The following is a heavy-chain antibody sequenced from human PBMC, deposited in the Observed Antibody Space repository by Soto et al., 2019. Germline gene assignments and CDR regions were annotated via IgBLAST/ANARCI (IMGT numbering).Heavy chain of an antibody. J-gene: IGHJ6*02. D-gene: IGHD6-19*01. Sequence: SQTLSLTCAISGDSVSSNRAAWHWIRQSPSRGLEWLGRTYYRSRWYSNYVVSVKSRITINPDTSKNQFSLQLNSVTPEDTAVYYCARVGVAVELDVWGQGTTVTVSS. CDR2: TYYRSRWYS. CDR1: GDSVSSNRAA. CDR3: ARVGVAVELDV. V-gene: IGHV6-1*01.